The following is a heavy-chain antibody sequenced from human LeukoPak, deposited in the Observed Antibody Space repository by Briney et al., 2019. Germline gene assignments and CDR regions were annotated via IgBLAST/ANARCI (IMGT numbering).Heavy chain of an antibody. CDR2: IKPSGGST. CDR1: GYTFTSYY. CDR3: ARDDTVTTEPPSYYFDN. Sequence: EASVKVSCKASGYTFTSYYLHWVRQAPGQGLEWMGIIKPSGGSTNYAQKFQGRVTMTRDMSTSTVYMELSSLRPEDTAIYYCARDDTVTTEPPSYYFDNWGQGTLVTVSS. V-gene: IGHV1-46*01. D-gene: IGHD4-17*01. J-gene: IGHJ4*02.